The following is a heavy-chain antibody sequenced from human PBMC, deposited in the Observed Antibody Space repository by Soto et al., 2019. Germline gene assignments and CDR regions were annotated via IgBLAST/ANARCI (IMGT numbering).Heavy chain of an antibody. CDR1: GYSFTSYW. Sequence: GESLKISCKGSGYSFTSYWIGWVRQMPGKGLEWMGIIYPGDSDTRYSPSFQGQVTISADKSISTAYLQWSSLKASDTAMYYCARTRAYCGDDCPGEKDVWGQGTTVTVSS. J-gene: IGHJ6*02. CDR2: IYPGDSDT. CDR3: ARTRAYCGDDCPGEKDV. D-gene: IGHD2-21*02. V-gene: IGHV5-51*01.